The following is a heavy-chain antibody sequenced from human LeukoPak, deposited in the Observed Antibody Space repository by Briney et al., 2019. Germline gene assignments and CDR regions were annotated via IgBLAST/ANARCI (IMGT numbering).Heavy chain of an antibody. CDR2: IYYSGST. CDR1: GGSISSGDYY. CDR3: ARVFGYYGSGSYDY. Sequence: SQTLSLTCTVSGGSISSGDYYWSWIRQPPGKGLEWIGYIYYSGSTYYNPSLKSRVTISVDTSKNQFSLKLSSVTAADTAVYCCARVFGYYGSGSYDYWGQGTLVTVSS. V-gene: IGHV4-30-4*01. D-gene: IGHD3-10*01. J-gene: IGHJ4*02.